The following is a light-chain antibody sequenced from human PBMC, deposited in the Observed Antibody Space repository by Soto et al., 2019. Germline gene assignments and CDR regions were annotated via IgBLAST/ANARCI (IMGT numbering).Light chain of an antibody. CDR1: SSNIGGNS. Sequence: VLTQPPSVSAAPGQRVTISCSGSSSNIGGNSVSWYQQLPGTAPKLLIYDDDKRPSGIPGRFSGSKSGTSATLGITGFQTGDEADHYCGSWDSSLSADVFGTGTKVTVL. CDR2: DDD. V-gene: IGLV1-51*01. CDR3: GSWDSSLSADV. J-gene: IGLJ1*01.